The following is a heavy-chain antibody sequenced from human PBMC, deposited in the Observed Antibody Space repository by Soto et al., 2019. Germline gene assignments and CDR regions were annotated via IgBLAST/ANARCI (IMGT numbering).Heavy chain of an antibody. CDR2: IIPILGIA. Sequence: QVQLVQSGAEVKKPGSSVKVSCKASGGTFSSYTISWVRQAPGQGLEWMGRIIPILGIANYAQKFQGRVTITADKSTSTAYMELSSLRSEDTAVYYCARIPLEPYGSGGDFDYWGQGTLVTVSS. J-gene: IGHJ4*02. CDR3: ARIPLEPYGSGGDFDY. D-gene: IGHD3-10*01. V-gene: IGHV1-69*02. CDR1: GGTFSSYT.